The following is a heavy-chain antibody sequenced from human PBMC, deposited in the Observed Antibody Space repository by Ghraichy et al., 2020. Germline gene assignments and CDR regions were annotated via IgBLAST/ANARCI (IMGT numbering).Heavy chain of an antibody. CDR1: GFAFRSFV. Sequence: GGSLRLSCAASGFAFRSFVMSWVRQAPGKGLEWVSTIVGSGANTYYADSVKGRFTISRDNSRNALYLQMNSLRAEDTALYYCATDLKFYDSSGRDYWGQGTLVTVSS. V-gene: IGHV3-23*01. D-gene: IGHD3-22*01. CDR3: ATDLKFYDSSGRDY. J-gene: IGHJ4*02. CDR2: IVGSGANT.